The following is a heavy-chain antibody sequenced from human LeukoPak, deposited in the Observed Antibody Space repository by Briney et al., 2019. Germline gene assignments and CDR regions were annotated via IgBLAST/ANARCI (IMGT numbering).Heavy chain of an antibody. CDR3: AKDTSIGRYCTNGACSPFDY. CDR1: GFTFSSYA. J-gene: IGHJ4*02. CDR2: ISDTGATT. Sequence: GGSLRLSCAGSGFTFSSYAMSWVRQAPGEGLEWVSAISDTGATTYDADSVKGRFTISRDNSRSTLYLQMNSLRAEDTALYYCAKDTSIGRYCTNGACSPFDYWGQGTLVTVSS. D-gene: IGHD2-8*01. V-gene: IGHV3-23*01.